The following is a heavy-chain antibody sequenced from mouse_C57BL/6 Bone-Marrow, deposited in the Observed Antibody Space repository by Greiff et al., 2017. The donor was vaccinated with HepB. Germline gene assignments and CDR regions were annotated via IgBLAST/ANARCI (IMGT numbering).Heavy chain of an antibody. CDR3: ARDDYGSSLFDY. CDR2: IYPGSGST. CDR1: GYTFTSYW. J-gene: IGHJ2*01. Sequence: QVQLQQPGAELVKPGASVKMSCKASGYTFTSYWITWVKQRPGQGLEWIGDIYPGSGSTNYNEKFKSKATLTVDTSSSTAYMQLSSLTSEDSAVYYCARDDYGSSLFDYWGQGTTLTVSS. D-gene: IGHD1-1*01. V-gene: IGHV1-55*01.